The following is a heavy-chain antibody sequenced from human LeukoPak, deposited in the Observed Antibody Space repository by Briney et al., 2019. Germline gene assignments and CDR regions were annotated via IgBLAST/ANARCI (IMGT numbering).Heavy chain of an antibody. CDR1: GGSISSGGYY. J-gene: IGHJ5*02. D-gene: IGHD2-2*01. CDR2: IYHSGST. V-gene: IGHV4-30-2*01. Sequence: PSETLSLTCTVSGGSISSGGYYWSWIRQPPGKGLEWIGYIYHSGSTYYNPSLKSRVTISVDRSKNQFSLKLSSVTAADTAVYYCARRGVPAARGWFDPWGQGTLVTVSS. CDR3: ARRGVPAARGWFDP.